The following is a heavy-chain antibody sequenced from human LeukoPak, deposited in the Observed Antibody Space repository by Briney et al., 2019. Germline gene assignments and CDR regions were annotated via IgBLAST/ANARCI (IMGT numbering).Heavy chain of an antibody. J-gene: IGHJ4*02. CDR2: IYHSGTT. Sequence: SETLSLTCAVSGGSIGDSYWWTWVRQPPGRGLEWIGEIYHSGTTNYNPSLKGRVTISLDKSKNQFSLKLSSMTAADTAVYYCARDVPGSGVNLDFWGQGTLVTVSS. CDR1: GGSIGDSYW. CDR3: ARDVPGSGVNLDF. V-gene: IGHV4-4*02. D-gene: IGHD3-10*01.